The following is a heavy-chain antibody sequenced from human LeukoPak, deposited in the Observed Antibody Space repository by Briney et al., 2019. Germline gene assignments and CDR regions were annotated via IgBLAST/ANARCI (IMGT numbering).Heavy chain of an antibody. CDR2: MSASGAST. J-gene: IGHJ3*02. CDR3: ARDLNAYIVVVPAADGGAFDI. V-gene: IGHV3-23*01. Sequence: GGSLRLSCAVSGITLSNYGMSWVRQAPGKGLEWVAGMSASGASTNYADSVKGRFTISRDNAKNTLYLQMNSLRAEDTAVYYCARDLNAYIVVVPAADGGAFDIWGQGTMVTVSS. CDR1: GITLSNYG. D-gene: IGHD2-2*01.